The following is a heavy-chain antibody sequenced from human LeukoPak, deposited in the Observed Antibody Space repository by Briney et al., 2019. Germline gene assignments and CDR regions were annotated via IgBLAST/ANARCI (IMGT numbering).Heavy chain of an antibody. Sequence: PGGSLRLSCAASGFTFSSYGMHWVRQAPGKGLEWVAFIRYDGSSKYYADSVKGRFTISRDNSKNTLYLQMNSLRAEDTAVYYCAKEFKRYYDSSGNFDYWGQGTLVTVSS. D-gene: IGHD3-22*01. V-gene: IGHV3-30*02. J-gene: IGHJ4*02. CDR1: GFTFSSYG. CDR2: IRYDGSSK. CDR3: AKEFKRYYDSSGNFDY.